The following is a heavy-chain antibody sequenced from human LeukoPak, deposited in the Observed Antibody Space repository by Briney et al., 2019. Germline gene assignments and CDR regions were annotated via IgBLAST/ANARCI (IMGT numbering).Heavy chain of an antibody. Sequence: GGSLRLSCAASGFTFSNYWMHWVRHAPGKGLVWVSRINGDECHTSYADYVEGRFTISRDNAKNTLFLEMNSLRAEDTAVYYCARDGRGVHAFDIWGQGTVVTVSS. D-gene: IGHD1-1*01. CDR3: ARDGRGVHAFDI. V-gene: IGHV3-74*01. CDR1: GFTFSNYW. CDR2: INGDECHT. J-gene: IGHJ3*02.